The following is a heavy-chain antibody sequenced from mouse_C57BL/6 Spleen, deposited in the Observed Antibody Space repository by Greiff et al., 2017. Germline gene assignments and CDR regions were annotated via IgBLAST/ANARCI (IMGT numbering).Heavy chain of an antibody. V-gene: IGHV5-9-1*02. J-gene: IGHJ3*01. CDR3: TRDPQFAY. CDR2: ISSGGDYI. CDR1: GFTFSSYG. Sequence: EVMLVESGGDLVKPGGSLKLSCAASGFTFSSYGMSWVRQTPDKRLEWVATISSGGDYIYYADTVKGRFTISRDNARNTLYLQMSSLKSEDTAMYYCTRDPQFAYWGQGTLVTVSA.